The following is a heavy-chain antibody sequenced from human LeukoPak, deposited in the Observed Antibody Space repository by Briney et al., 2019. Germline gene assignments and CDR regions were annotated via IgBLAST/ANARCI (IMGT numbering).Heavy chain of an antibody. J-gene: IGHJ6*03. CDR2: ISGSSSYI. CDR3: ARDAGIGASWYYYYYYYMDV. CDR1: GFTFSSYD. D-gene: IGHD2-21*01. Sequence: GGSLRLSCAVSGFTFSSYDMNWVRQAPGKGLEWVSSISGSSSYIYYADSVKGRFTISRDNAKNSLYLQMNSLRAEDTAVYYYARDAGIGASWYYYYYYYMDVWGKGTTVTISS. V-gene: IGHV3-21*01.